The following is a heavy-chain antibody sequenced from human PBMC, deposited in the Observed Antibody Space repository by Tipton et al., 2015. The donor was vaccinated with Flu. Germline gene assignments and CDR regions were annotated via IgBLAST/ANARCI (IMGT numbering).Heavy chain of an antibody. CDR1: GYSFTSYD. Sequence: QSGPEVKKPGASVKVSCKASGYSFTSYDINWVRQAAGQGLEWMGWMNPNNGNTGYAHNFEYRVTMTRNTSISTAYMELSSLRSEDTAVYFCARVSTCSGGSCYPSNYWYFDLWGRGTLVTVSS. CDR3: ARVSTCSGGSCYPSNYWYFDL. J-gene: IGHJ2*01. D-gene: IGHD2-15*01. CDR2: MNPNNGNT. V-gene: IGHV1-8*01.